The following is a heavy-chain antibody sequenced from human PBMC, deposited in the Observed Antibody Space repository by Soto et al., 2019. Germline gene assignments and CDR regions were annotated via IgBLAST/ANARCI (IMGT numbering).Heavy chain of an antibody. Sequence: EVQLVETGGGMIQPGGSLRVSCAASGFTVSSYYMSWVRQAPGKGLEWVSVIYSGGSTYYADSVKGRFTVSRDNSKNMLSLQMNSLRAEDTAVYYCARGRYYYDSSGYHSPFRGQGTLVTVSS. V-gene: IGHV3-53*02. CDR1: GFTVSSYY. J-gene: IGHJ4*02. CDR3: ARGRYYYDSSGYHSPF. D-gene: IGHD3-22*01. CDR2: IYSGGST.